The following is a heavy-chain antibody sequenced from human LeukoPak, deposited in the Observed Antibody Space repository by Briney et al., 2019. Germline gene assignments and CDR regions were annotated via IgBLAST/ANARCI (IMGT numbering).Heavy chain of an antibody. D-gene: IGHD5-18*01. J-gene: IGHJ6*03. V-gene: IGHV4-39*01. CDR2: IYYHENT. CDR1: GGSISSSSDY. Sequence: SETLSLTCTVSGGSISSSSDYWGWIRQAPGKGLEWIGSIYYHENTYYNSSLKSRVTISVDTSKNQFSLKLNSVTAADTAVYYCARSRNTPRFHYYYYMDVWGKGTTVTVSS. CDR3: ARSRNTPRFHYYYYMDV.